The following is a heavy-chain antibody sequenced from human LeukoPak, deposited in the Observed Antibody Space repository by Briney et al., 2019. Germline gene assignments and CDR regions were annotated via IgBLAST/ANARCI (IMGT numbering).Heavy chain of an antibody. V-gene: IGHV3-21*01. CDR3: ARDNIVVVVAATLQYYYYMDV. Sequence: GGSLRLSCAGSGFNSGSHWMSWVRQAPGKGLGWASSISSSSSYIYYADSVKGRFTISRDNAKNSLYLQMNSLRAEDTAVYYCARDNIVVVVAATLQYYYYMDVWGKGTTVTVSS. CDR2: ISSSSSYI. J-gene: IGHJ6*03. CDR1: GFNSGSHW. D-gene: IGHD2-15*01.